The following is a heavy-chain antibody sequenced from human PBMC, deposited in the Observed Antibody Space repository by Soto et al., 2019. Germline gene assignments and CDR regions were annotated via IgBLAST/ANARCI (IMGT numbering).Heavy chain of an antibody. CDR3: ARATTYYYDSSGYYYLDY. Sequence: ASVKVSCKASGGTFSSYAISWVRQAPGQGLEWMGGIIPIFGTANYAQKFQGRVTITADESTSTAYMELSSLRSEDTAVYYCARATTYYYDSSGYYYLDYWGQGTLVTVSS. J-gene: IGHJ4*02. CDR1: GGTFSSYA. CDR2: IIPIFGTA. D-gene: IGHD3-22*01. V-gene: IGHV1-69*13.